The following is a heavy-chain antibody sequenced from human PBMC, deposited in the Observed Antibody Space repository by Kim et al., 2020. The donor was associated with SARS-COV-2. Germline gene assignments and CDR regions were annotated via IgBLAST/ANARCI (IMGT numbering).Heavy chain of an antibody. D-gene: IGHD1-1*01. CDR2: FTPSGGNT. J-gene: IGHJ4*02. Sequence: ASVKVSCKESGYTFITSHMHWVRQVPGQGLEWMGLFTPSGGNTAYAQRFQGRVTMAGDTSTSTAYMELSSLRAEDTAVYYCGRDLHNSWCSDNWGQGTLVTVSS. CDR1: GYTFITSH. V-gene: IGHV1-46*01. CDR3: GRDLHNSWCSDN.